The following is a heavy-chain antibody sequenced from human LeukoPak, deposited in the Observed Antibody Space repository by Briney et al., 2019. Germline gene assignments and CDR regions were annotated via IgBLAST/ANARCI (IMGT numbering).Heavy chain of an antibody. CDR3: TRDWYSSGGSCSDCFDP. CDR1: GYTFLNYG. V-gene: IGHV1-18*01. CDR2: ISAYSDNT. Sequence: ASVKVSCKDSGYTFLNYGISWVRQAPGQGLEWMGWISAYSDNTKYAQKFQGRVTMTTDTSTSTAYMELRSLRSDDTAVYYCTRDWYSSGGSCSDCFDPWGQGTLVTVSS. D-gene: IGHD2-15*01. J-gene: IGHJ5*02.